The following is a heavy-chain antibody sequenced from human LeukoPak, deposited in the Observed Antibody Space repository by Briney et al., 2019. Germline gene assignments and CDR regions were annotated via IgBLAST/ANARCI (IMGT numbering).Heavy chain of an antibody. D-gene: IGHD3-22*01. CDR2: ISYDGNIK. CDR1: GFTFSSYG. Sequence: GGSLRLSCAASGFTFSSYGMYWVRQAPGKGLEWVAVISYDGNIKYYADSVKGRFTISRDNSKNTLYLQMNSLRAEDTAVYHCAKEGRLDSSGRYFDYWGQGTLVTVSS. CDR3: AKEGRLDSSGRYFDY. J-gene: IGHJ4*02. V-gene: IGHV3-30*18.